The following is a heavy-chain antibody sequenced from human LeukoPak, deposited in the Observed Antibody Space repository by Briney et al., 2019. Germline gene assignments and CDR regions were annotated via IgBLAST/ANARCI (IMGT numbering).Heavy chain of an antibody. J-gene: IGHJ4*02. CDR1: GFTFSSYS. V-gene: IGHV3-21*01. D-gene: IGHD4-23*01. Sequence: GGSLRLSCAASGFTFSSYSMNWVRQAPGKGLEWVSSISSSSSYIYYADSVKGRFTISRDNAKNSLYLQMNSLRAEDTAVHYCARPTDGSDGNLNFDYWGQGTLVTVSS. CDR3: ARPTDGSDGNLNFDY. CDR2: ISSSSSYI.